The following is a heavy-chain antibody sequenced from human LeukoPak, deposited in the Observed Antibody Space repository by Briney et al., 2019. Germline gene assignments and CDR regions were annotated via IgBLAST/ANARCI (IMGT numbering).Heavy chain of an antibody. V-gene: IGHV3-23*01. D-gene: IGHD3-22*01. CDR1: GFTFSSYA. J-gene: IGHJ4*02. CDR2: ISGSGGST. CDR3: ARDFGSSGGFDY. Sequence: PGGSLRLSCAASGFTFSSYAMSWVRQAPGKGLEWVSAISGSGGSTYYADSVKGRFTISRDNAKNSLYLQMNSLRAEDTAVYYCARDFGSSGGFDYWGQGTLVTVSS.